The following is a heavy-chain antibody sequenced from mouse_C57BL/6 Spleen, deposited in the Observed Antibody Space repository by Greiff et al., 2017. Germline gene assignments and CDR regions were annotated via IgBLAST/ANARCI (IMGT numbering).Heavy chain of an antibody. CDR1: GFTFSSYG. CDR2: ISSGGSYT. Sequence: EVKLVESGGDLVKPGGSLKLSCAASGFTFSSYGMSWVRQTPDKRLEWVATISSGGSYTYYPDSVKGRFTISRDNAKNTLYMQMSSLKSEDTAMDYCATVVDYFDYWGQGTTLTVSS. V-gene: IGHV5-6*01. D-gene: IGHD1-1*01. CDR3: ATVVDYFDY. J-gene: IGHJ2*01.